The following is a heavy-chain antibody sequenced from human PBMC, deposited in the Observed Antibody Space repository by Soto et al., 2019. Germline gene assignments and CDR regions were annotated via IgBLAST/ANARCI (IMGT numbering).Heavy chain of an antibody. J-gene: IGHJ6*02. Sequence: ASVKVSCKASGYPFPSTSIGWVRQAPGQGLEWMGWINVYNGNTKYAQQLQGRVTLTTDTSTSTAYMDLRSLRSDDTAVYYCAKISSASSGWRLDVWGQGTLVTVSS. V-gene: IGHV1-18*04. CDR3: AKISSASSGWRLDV. CDR1: GYPFPSTS. CDR2: INVYNGNT. D-gene: IGHD6-19*01.